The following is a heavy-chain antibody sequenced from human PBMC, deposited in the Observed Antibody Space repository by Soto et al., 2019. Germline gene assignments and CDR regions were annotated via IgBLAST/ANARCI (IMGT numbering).Heavy chain of an antibody. J-gene: IGHJ5*02. CDR2: INSDGSST. D-gene: IGHD3-10*01. CDR1: GFTFSSYW. V-gene: IGHV3-74*01. CDR3: ARLRFGELPNWFDP. Sequence: GRSLRLSCAASGFTFSSYWMHWVRQAPGKGLVWVSRINSDGSSTSYADSVKGRFTISRDNAKNTLYLQMNSLRAEDTAVYYCARLRFGELPNWFDPWGQGTLVTVSS.